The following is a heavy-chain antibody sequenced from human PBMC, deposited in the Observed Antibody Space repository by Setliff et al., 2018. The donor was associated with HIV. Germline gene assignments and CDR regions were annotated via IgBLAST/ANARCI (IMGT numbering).Heavy chain of an antibody. D-gene: IGHD3-10*01. CDR1: GYSISSGYY. CDR3: ASITMVRGVPYGMDV. Sequence: SETLSLTCTVSGYSISSGYYWGFIRQPPGKGLEWIGSIFHSGSTYYNPSLKSRVTISVDTSKNQFSLKLSSVTAADTAVYYCASITMVRGVPYGMDVWGQGTTVTVSS. V-gene: IGHV4-38-2*02. CDR2: IFHSGST. J-gene: IGHJ6*02.